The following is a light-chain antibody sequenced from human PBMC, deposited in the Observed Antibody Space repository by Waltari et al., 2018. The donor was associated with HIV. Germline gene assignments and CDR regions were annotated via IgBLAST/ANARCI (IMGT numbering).Light chain of an antibody. V-gene: IGLV3-21*02. CDR1: NIGSKS. CDR3: QVWDSGSDHYV. J-gene: IGLJ1*01. CDR2: DDS. Sequence: SYVLTQPPSVSVAPGQTARITCGGNNIGSKSVHWSQQKPGQAPVLVVYDDSDRPSGIPERFSGSNSGNTATLTISRVEAGDEADYYCQVWDSGSDHYVFGTGTKVTVL.